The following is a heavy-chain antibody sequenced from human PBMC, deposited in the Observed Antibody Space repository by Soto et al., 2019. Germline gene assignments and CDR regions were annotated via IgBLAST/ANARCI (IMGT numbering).Heavy chain of an antibody. CDR2: IKPDGSEK. V-gene: IGHV3-7*01. J-gene: IGHJ3*01. D-gene: IGHD3-10*01. CDR3: ASPSISDASEV. Sequence: GGSLRLSCAASGFTFGSRWMSWVRQTPGKGLEWVANIKPDGSEKYYVDSMKGRFTISRDNAKNSLYLQMNSLRAEDTAVYYCASPSISDASEVWGQGTMVTVSS. CDR1: GFTFGSRW.